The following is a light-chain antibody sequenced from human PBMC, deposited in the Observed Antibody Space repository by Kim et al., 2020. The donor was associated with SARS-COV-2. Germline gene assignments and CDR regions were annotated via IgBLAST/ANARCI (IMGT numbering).Light chain of an antibody. CDR1: SSNIGNNA. J-gene: IGLJ3*02. Sequence: QRVTISCSGSSSNIGNNAVNWYQQLPGKAPKLLIYYDDLLPSGVSDRFSGSKSGTSASLAISGLQSEDEADYYCAAWDDRLNGWVFCGGTKLTVL. CDR2: YDD. CDR3: AAWDDRLNGWV. V-gene: IGLV1-36*01.